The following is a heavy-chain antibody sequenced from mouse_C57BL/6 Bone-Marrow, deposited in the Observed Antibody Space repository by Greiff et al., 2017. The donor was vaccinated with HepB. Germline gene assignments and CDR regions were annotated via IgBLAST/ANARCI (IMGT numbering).Heavy chain of an antibody. V-gene: IGHV5-9-1*02. Sequence: EVQVVESGEGLVKPGGSLKLSCAASRFTFSSYAMSWVRQTPEKRLEWVAYISRGGDYIYYADTVKGRFTISRDNARNTLYLQMSRLKSEDTAMYYCTRVLAAFDVGGTGTTVTVSS. CDR1: RFTFSSYA. J-gene: IGHJ1*03. CDR2: ISRGGDYI. CDR3: TRVLAAFDV.